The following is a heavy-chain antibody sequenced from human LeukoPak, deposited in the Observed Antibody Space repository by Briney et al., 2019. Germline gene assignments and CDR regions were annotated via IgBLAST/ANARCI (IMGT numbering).Heavy chain of an antibody. CDR2: INNSGGST. Sequence: PGGSLRLSCAASGFTFSSYAMNWVRQAPGKGLAWVSGINNSGGSTYYADSVKGRFTISRDNSKNTLYLQMNSLRAEDTAVYYCARAFPYYDILTGYYNDYYYYYMDVWGKGTTVTVSS. D-gene: IGHD3-9*01. CDR1: GFTFSSYA. J-gene: IGHJ6*03. V-gene: IGHV3-23*01. CDR3: ARAFPYYDILTGYYNDYYYYYMDV.